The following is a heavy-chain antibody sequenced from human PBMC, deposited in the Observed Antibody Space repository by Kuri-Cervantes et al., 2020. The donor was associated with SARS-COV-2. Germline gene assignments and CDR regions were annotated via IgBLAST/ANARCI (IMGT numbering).Heavy chain of an antibody. CDR1: GFTFSSYG. D-gene: IGHD2-2*01. J-gene: IGHJ6*02. CDR2: ISYDGSNK. V-gene: IGHV3-30*18. CDR3: AKAGYQPPTYYYYSGMDV. Sequence: GESLKISCAASGFTFSSYGMHWVRQAPGKGLEWVAVISYDGSNKYYADSVKGRFTISRDNSKNTLYLQMNSLRAEDTAVYYCAKAGYQPPTYYYYSGMDVWGQGTTVTVSS.